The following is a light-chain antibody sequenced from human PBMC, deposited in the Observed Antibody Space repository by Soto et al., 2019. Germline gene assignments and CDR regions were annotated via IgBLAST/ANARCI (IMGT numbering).Light chain of an antibody. Sequence: EIVLTQSPGTLSLSPGERATLSSRASQSVSSTYLSWYQQKPGQAPRLLIYAASSRETGIPDTFSGSGSGTDFTLTISRLEPEDFAVYYCQQYDNSPYTFGQGTKLEIK. CDR3: QQYDNSPYT. CDR2: AAS. CDR1: QSVSSTY. V-gene: IGKV3-20*01. J-gene: IGKJ2*01.